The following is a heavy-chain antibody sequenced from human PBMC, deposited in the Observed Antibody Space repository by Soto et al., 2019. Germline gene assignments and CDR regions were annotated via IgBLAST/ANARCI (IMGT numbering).Heavy chain of an antibody. CDR2: FSGTGGYT. J-gene: IGHJ5*02. CDR1: GFTLSSYA. D-gene: IGHD1-26*01. CDR3: ARGQRALITCDPFDP. V-gene: IGHV3-23*01. Sequence: GGSLRLSCAASGFTLSSYAMSWVRQAPGKGLEWVSTFSGTGGYTYYADSVKGRFTISRDDSKNTLFLHMNSLRAADTAVYYCARGQRALITCDPFDPWGQGTLVTVSS.